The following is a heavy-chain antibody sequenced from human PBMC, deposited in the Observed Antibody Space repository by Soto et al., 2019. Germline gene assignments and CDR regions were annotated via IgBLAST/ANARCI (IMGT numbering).Heavy chain of an antibody. J-gene: IGHJ6*02. CDR1: GGSISSGDYY. CDR3: ARVAAAGSYYYYYGMDV. V-gene: IGHV4-30-4*01. D-gene: IGHD6-13*01. CDR2: IYYSGST. Sequence: PSETLSLTCTVSGGSISSGDYYWSWIRQPPGKGLEWIGYIYYSGSTYYNPSLKSRVTISVDTSKNQFSLKLSSVTAADTAVYYCARVAAAGSYYYYYGMDVWGQGTTVTVS.